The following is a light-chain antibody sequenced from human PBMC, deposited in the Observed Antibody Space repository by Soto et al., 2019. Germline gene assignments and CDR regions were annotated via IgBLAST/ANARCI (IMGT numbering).Light chain of an antibody. CDR3: EQYNNWPLT. V-gene: IGKV3-15*01. J-gene: IGKJ4*01. CDR2: EAS. CDR1: QSVNSN. Sequence: EIVMTQPPATLSVSPGERATLSCRASQSVNSNFAWYQQKRGQAPRLLIYEASSRATGIPARFSASGSGTEFTLTISSLQSEDFAVYYCEQYNNWPLTFGGGTNVEIK.